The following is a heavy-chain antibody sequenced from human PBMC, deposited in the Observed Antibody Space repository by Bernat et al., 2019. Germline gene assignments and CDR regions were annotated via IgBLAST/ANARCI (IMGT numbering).Heavy chain of an antibody. CDR1: GGSFSGYY. D-gene: IGHD2-2*01. CDR2: INHSGST. J-gene: IGHJ3*02. CDR3: ARVWVPAAPMRIDAFDI. Sequence: QVQLQQWGAGLLKPSETLSLTCAVYGGSFSGYYWSWIRQPPGKGLEWIGEINHSGSTNYNPSLKSRVTISVDTSKNQFSLKLSSVTAVDTAVYYCARVWVPAAPMRIDAFDIWGQGTMVTVSS. V-gene: IGHV4-34*01.